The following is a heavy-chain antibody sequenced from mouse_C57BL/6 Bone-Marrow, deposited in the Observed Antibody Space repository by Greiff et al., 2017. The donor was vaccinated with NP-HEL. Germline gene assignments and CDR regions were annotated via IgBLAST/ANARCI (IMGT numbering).Heavy chain of an antibody. CDR2: INYDGSST. CDR3: AREGGLRRRTYAMDY. Sequence: EVHLVESEGGLVQPGSSMKLSCTASGFTFSDYSMAWVRQVPEQGLEWVANINYDGSSTYYLDSLKSRFIISRDNAQNILYLQMSSLKSEDTATYYCAREGGLRRRTYAMDYWGQGTSVTVSS. J-gene: IGHJ4*01. D-gene: IGHD2-4*01. CDR1: GFTFSDYS. V-gene: IGHV5-16*01.